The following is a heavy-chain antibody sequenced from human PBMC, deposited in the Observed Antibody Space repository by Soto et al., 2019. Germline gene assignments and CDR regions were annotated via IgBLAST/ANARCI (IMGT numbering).Heavy chain of an antibody. Sequence: EVQLVQSGAEVKKPGGPLKISCKAFGYTFTSYWIGWLRQLPGKGLEWMGIIYPSNSETRFSPSFQGQVTLSADKSIFTAYLQWSSLKASDTAIYYCARQAYRYDTYSFGYWGQGTLVTVSP. CDR1: GYTFTSYW. CDR3: ARQAYRYDTYSFGY. D-gene: IGHD3-22*01. J-gene: IGHJ4*02. CDR2: IYPSNSET. V-gene: IGHV5-51*01.